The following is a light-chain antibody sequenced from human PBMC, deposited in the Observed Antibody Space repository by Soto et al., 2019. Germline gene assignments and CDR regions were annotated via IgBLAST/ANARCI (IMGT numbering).Light chain of an antibody. Sequence: QSALTQPASVSGSTGQSITTSCTGTSSDVGGYIYVSWYQQHPGKAPKLMIYDVSNRPSGVSNRFSGSKSGNTASLTISGLQAEDEADYYCSSYTSSIYVFGTGTKLTVL. J-gene: IGLJ1*01. CDR3: SSYTSSIYV. CDR2: DVS. V-gene: IGLV2-14*01. CDR1: SSDVGGYIY.